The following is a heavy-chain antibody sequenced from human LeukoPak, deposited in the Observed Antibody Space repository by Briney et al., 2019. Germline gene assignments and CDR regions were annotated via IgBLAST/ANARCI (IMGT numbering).Heavy chain of an antibody. CDR2: IYHSGST. D-gene: IGHD3-22*01. J-gene: IGHJ4*02. Sequence: PSETLSLTCAVSGYSISSGYYWGWIRQPPGKGLEWIGSIYHSGSTYYNPSLKSRVTISVDTSKNQFSLKLSSVTAADTAVYYCARTATYYYDSSGYPVSDPLPDYWGQGTLVTVSS. CDR1: GYSISSGYY. CDR3: ARTATYYYDSSGYPVSDPLPDY. V-gene: IGHV4-38-2*01.